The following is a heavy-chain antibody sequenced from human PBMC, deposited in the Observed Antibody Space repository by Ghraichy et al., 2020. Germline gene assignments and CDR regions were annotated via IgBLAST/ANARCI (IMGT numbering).Heavy chain of an antibody. D-gene: IGHD3-3*01. J-gene: IGHJ4*02. CDR3: AKANDFWSGYLRNY. Sequence: GGYLRLSCAASGFTFSSYAMSWVRQAPGKGLEWVSAISGSGGSTYYADSVKGRFTISRDNSKNTLYLQMNSLRAEDTAVYYCAKANDFWSGYLRNYWGQGTLVTVSS. CDR1: GFTFSSYA. CDR2: ISGSGGST. V-gene: IGHV3-23*01.